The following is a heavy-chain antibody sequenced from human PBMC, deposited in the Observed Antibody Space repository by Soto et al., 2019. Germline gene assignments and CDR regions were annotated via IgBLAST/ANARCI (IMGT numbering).Heavy chain of an antibody. CDR3: ARASSYYYGSGRNYGMDV. CDR1: GGSFSGYY. Sequence: SETLSLTCAVYGGSFSGYYWSWIRQPPGKGLEWIGEINHSGSTNYNPSLKSRVTISVDTSKNQFSLKLSSVTAADTAVYYCARASSYYYGSGRNYGMDVWGQGTTVTVYS. J-gene: IGHJ6*02. CDR2: INHSGST. V-gene: IGHV4-34*01. D-gene: IGHD3-10*01.